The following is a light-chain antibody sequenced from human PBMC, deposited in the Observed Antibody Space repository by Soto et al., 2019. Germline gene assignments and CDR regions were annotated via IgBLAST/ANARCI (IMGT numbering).Light chain of an antibody. J-gene: IGLJ2*01. CDR3: SSYTSSSTLVV. CDR2: DVS. CDR1: SSDVGGYNY. V-gene: IGLV2-14*01. Sequence: QSALTQPASVSGSPGQSITISCTGTSSDVGGYNYVCWYQQHPGKATKLMIYDVSNRPSGVSNRFSGAKSGNTASLTISGLQAEDEADYYCSSYTSSSTLVVFGGGSKVTVL.